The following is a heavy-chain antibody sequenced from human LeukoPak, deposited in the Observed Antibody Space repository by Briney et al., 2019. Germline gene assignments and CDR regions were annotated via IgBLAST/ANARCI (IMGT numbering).Heavy chain of an antibody. CDR2: INHSGST. V-gene: IGHV4-34*01. D-gene: IGHD6-19*01. J-gene: IGHJ4*02. Sequence: ASETLSLTCAVYGGSFSCYYWSWIRQPPGKGLEWIGEINHSGSTNYNPSLKSRVTISVDTSKNQFSLKLSSVTAADTAVYYCAGPGYSSGWYPFDYWGQGTLVTVSS. CDR3: AGPGYSSGWYPFDY. CDR1: GGSFSCYY.